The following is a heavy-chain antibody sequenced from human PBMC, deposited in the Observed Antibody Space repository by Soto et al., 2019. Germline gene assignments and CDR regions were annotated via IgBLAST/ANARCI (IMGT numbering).Heavy chain of an antibody. CDR2: IYYRGNT. CDR1: GGSISSSSYY. D-gene: IGHD3-9*01. J-gene: IGHJ4*02. Sequence: NPSETLSLTCTVSGGSISSSSYYWGWIRQPPGKGLEWIGSIYYRGNTYYNPSLQTRVTISLDKSKSQFSLRLNSVTAADSAVYFCARLEGLATISYYFDFWGQGAQVTVSS. V-gene: IGHV4-39*01. CDR3: ARLEGLATISYYFDF.